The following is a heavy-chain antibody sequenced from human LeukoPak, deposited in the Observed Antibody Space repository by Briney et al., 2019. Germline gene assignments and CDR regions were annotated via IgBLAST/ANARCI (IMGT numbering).Heavy chain of an antibody. CDR1: GYTFTNYA. CDR3: ARGQLSIY. D-gene: IGHD5-24*01. CDR2: MNPNSGNT. Sequence: ASVKVSCKASGYTFTNYAMHWVRQAPGQRLEWMGWMNPNSGNTGYAQKFQGRVTMTRNTSISTAYMELSSLRSEDTAVYYCARGQLSIYWGQGTLVTVSS. J-gene: IGHJ4*02. V-gene: IGHV1-8*01.